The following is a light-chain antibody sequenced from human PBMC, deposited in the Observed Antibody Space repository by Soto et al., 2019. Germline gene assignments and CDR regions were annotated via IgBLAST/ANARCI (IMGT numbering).Light chain of an antibody. CDR2: DAS. CDR1: QSVSSSY. CDR3: QKYGSSPRT. Sequence: EIVLTQSPGTLSLSPGERATLSCRASQSVSSSYLAWYQQKPGHAPSLLIYDASSRATGIPDRFSGSGSGTDFTLTISRLEPEDFAVYYCQKYGSSPRTFGQGTKVEIK. V-gene: IGKV3-20*01. J-gene: IGKJ1*01.